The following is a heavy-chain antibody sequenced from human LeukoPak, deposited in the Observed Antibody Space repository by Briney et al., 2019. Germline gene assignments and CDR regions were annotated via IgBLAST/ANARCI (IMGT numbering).Heavy chain of an antibody. V-gene: IGHV3-7*05. D-gene: IGHD6-13*01. CDR1: GFTFRSYW. CDR2: IKQGGRGK. J-gene: IGHJ4*02. CDR3: ARAGIAAVFDY. Sequence: QPGGSLRLSCAASGFTFRSYWMSWVRRAPGKGLEWVANIKQGGRGKYYVDSVKGRFAISRDNAKNSLYLQMNSLRAEDTAVYYCARAGIAAVFDYWGQGTLVTVSA.